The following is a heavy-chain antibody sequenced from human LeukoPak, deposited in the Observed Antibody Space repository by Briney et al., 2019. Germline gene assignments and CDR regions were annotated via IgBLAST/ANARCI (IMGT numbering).Heavy chain of an antibody. CDR1: RYTFTTYR. V-gene: IGHV1-18*01. CDR3: ARLSYNGEGY. J-gene: IGHJ4*02. D-gene: IGHD5-24*01. Sequence: ASVKDSCKSSRYTFTTYRISWVRQAPGQGLEWLGWVSAFNGNTNYAQRLQGRVTMTADTSTNTAYMELRSLTYNDTASYYCARLSYNGEGYWGQGTLVAVSS. CDR2: VSAFNGNT.